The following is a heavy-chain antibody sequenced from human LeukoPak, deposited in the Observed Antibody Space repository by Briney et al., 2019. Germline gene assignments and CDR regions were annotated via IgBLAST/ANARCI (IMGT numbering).Heavy chain of an antibody. V-gene: IGHV4-59*12. CDR2: IYYSGST. Sequence: SETLSLTCTVSGGSISSYYWSWIRQPPGKGLEWIGYIYYSGSTNYNPSLKSRVTISVDRSKNQFSLKLSSVTAADTAVYYCARGSPYNWNVGYYYMDVWGKGTTVTVSS. J-gene: IGHJ6*03. CDR1: GGSISSYY. D-gene: IGHD1-20*01. CDR3: ARGSPYNWNVGYYYMDV.